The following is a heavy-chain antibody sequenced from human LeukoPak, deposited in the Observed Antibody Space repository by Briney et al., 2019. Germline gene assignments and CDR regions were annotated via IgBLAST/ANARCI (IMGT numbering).Heavy chain of an antibody. D-gene: IGHD3-3*01. V-gene: IGHV4-34*01. Sequence: SETLSLTCAVYGGSFSGYYWSWIRQPPGKGLEWIGEINHSGSTNYNPSLKSRVTISVDTPKNQFSLKLSSVTAADTAVYYCARGSNDFWSGCYTGIRWGWFDPWGQGTLVTVSS. CDR2: INHSGST. J-gene: IGHJ5*02. CDR3: ARGSNDFWSGCYTGIRWGWFDP. CDR1: GGSFSGYY.